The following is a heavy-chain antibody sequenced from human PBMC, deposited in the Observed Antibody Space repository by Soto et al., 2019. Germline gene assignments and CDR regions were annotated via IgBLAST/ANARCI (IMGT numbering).Heavy chain of an antibody. CDR2: INHIGST. D-gene: IGHD6-25*01. V-gene: IGHV4-34*01. Sequence: LSLTCAVYGGSFSGYYWSWIRQPPGKGLEWIGEINHIGSTNYSPSLKSRVTISVDTSKNQFSLNLNSVTAADTAMYFCARQVSSAWPPYYYDMDVWGQGTTVTVS. CDR3: ARQVSSAWPPYYYDMDV. CDR1: GGSFSGYY. J-gene: IGHJ6*02.